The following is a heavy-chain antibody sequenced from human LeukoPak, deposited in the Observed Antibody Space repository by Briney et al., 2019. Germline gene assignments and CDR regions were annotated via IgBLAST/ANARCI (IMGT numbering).Heavy chain of an antibody. V-gene: IGHV3-30*18. CDR3: AKDGYCSSTSCSPEEYSSSSSFDY. J-gene: IGHJ4*02. CDR1: GFTFSSYG. D-gene: IGHD2-2*01. CDR2: ISYDGSNK. Sequence: GGSLRLSCAASGFTFSSYGMHWVRQAPGKGLEWVAVISYDGSNKYHADSVKGRFTISRDNSKNTLYLQMNSLRAEDTAVYYCAKDGYCSSTSCSPEEYSSSSSFDYWGQGTLVTVSS.